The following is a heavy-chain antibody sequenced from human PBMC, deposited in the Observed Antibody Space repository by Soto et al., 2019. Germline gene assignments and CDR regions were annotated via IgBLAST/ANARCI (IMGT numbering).Heavy chain of an antibody. CDR3: AGEGSAGTGGVDY. CDR2: IYYSGST. J-gene: IGHJ4*02. V-gene: IGHV4-30-4*01. Sequence: QVQLQESGPGLVKPSQTLSLTCTVSGGSISSGDYYWSWIRQPPGKGLEWIGYIYYSGSTYYNPSLKSRVTISVDTSKNQCSLKLSSVTAADTAVYYCAGEGSAGTGGVDYWGQGTLVTVSS. CDR1: GGSISSGDYY. D-gene: IGHD3-10*01.